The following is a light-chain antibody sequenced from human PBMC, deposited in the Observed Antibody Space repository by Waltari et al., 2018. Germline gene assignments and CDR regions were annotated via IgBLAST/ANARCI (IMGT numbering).Light chain of an antibody. CDR1: SDNIGTNS. Sequence: QSVLTQPPSASGTPGQRVTSSCSGSSDNIGTNSVNWYQQHPRTAPKLLIHRKTHQPSGVPDRFACSKSATSPSLASSGLLSDDEAHYYCAVWDDSLNVYLFRTGTKVTVL. J-gene: IGLJ1*01. V-gene: IGLV1-44*01. CDR2: RKT. CDR3: AVWDDSLNVYL.